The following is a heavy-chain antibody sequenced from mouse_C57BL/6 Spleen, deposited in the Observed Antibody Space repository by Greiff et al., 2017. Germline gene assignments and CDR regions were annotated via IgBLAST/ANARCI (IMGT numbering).Heavy chain of an antibody. D-gene: IGHD1-1*01. CDR2: INPNNGGT. V-gene: IGHV1-26*01. CDR1: GYTFTDYY. CDR3: AREEDYYGSSGPYAMDY. Sequence: EVQLQQSGPELVKPGASVKISCKASGYTFTDYYMNWVKQSHGKSLEWIGDINPNNGGTSYNQKFKGKATLTVDKSSSTAYMELRSLTSEDSAVXYCAREEDYYGSSGPYAMDYWGQGTSVTVSS. J-gene: IGHJ4*01.